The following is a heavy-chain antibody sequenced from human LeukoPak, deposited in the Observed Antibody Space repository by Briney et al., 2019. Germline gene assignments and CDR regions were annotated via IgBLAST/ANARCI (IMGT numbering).Heavy chain of an antibody. V-gene: IGHV3-33*06. J-gene: IGHJ4*02. CDR1: GFTFSSYG. D-gene: IGHD6-13*01. Sequence: GGSLRLSCAASGFTFSSYGMHWVRQAPGKGLEWVAVIWYDGSNKYYADSVKGRFTISRDNSKNTLYLQMNSLRAEDTAVYYYAKDVSQAAGTDYWGQGTLVTVSS. CDR3: AKDVSQAAGTDY. CDR2: IWYDGSNK.